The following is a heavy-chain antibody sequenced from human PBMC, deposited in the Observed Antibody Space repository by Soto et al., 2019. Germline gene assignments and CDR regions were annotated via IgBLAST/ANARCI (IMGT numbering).Heavy chain of an antibody. Sequence: QVQLVQSGAEVKKPGASVKVSCKTSGYTFTNFGLSWVRQAPGQGLEWMGWISAYNGNTNYAQNFQGRVTMTTDTPTTKAYRRPRALKSEDRAVYYCARGGTPIDYGGQGPLVTVSS. V-gene: IGHV1-18*01. CDR3: ARGGTPIDY. CDR1: GYTFTNFG. D-gene: IGHD3-16*01. J-gene: IGHJ4*02. CDR2: ISAYNGNT.